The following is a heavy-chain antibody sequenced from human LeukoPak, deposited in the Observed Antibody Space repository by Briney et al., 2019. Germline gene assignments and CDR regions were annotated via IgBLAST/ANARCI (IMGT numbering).Heavy chain of an antibody. CDR3: AKTGTPWYYFDY. CDR1: GFTFSRYG. Sequence: PGGSLRLSCAASGFTFSRYGMYWVRQAPGKGLEWVAVISYDGSDKYYADSVKGRFTVSRDNSKNTLYLQMNSLRAEDTAVYYCAKTGTPWYYFDYWGQGTLVTVSS. D-gene: IGHD6-13*01. J-gene: IGHJ4*02. CDR2: ISYDGSDK. V-gene: IGHV3-30*18.